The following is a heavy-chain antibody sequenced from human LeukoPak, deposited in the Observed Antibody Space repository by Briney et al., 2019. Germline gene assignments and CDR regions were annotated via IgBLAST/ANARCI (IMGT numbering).Heavy chain of an antibody. J-gene: IGHJ4*02. D-gene: IGHD5-12*01. CDR1: GFTFSSYS. V-gene: IGHV3-48*01. CDR2: ISSASNTI. Sequence: GESLRLSCAASGFTFSSYSMNWVRQAPGKGLEWVSYISSASNTIYYADSVKGRFAISRDNAKNTLYLQMNSLRAEDTAVYYCAKDSRLYGGYDFDYWGQGTLVTVSS. CDR3: AKDSRLYGGYDFDY.